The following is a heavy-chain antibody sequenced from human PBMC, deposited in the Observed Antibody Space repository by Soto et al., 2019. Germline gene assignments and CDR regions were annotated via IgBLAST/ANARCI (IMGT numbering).Heavy chain of an antibody. CDR3: ARGRYCLTGRCFPNWFDS. CDR2: IYKSATT. V-gene: IGHV4-30-4*01. Sequence: SETLSLTCSVSGDSISTVDYFWAWVRQPPGQALEYIGYIYKSATTYYNPSFESRVAISLDTSKSQFSLNVTSLTAADTAVYFCARGRYCLTGRCFPNWFDSWGQGTLVTVSS. D-gene: IGHD2-15*01. J-gene: IGHJ5*01. CDR1: GDSISTVDYF.